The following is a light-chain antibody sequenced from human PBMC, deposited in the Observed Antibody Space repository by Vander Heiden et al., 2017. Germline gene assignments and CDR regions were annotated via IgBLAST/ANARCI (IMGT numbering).Light chain of an antibody. CDR3: QQVDGLLFT. Sequence: DIQLTQSPSSLSASVGDRVTVTCQASQDIGNYLAWYQQKPGKAPKLLIYDASNLETGVPSRFSGSGSGTDFTFTISSLQPEDFATYYCQQVDGLLFTFGHGTNVDI. CDR2: DAS. CDR1: QDIGNY. V-gene: IGKV1-33*01. J-gene: IGKJ3*01.